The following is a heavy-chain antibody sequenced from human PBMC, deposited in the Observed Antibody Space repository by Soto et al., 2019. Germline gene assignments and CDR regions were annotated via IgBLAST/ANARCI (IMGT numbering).Heavy chain of an antibody. D-gene: IGHD1-1*01. J-gene: IGHJ4*02. CDR3: ARSINWSDFDY. CDR2: IYYSGST. V-gene: IGHV4-59*08. CDR1: GCSISSYY. Sequence: SETLSLTCTVSGCSISSYYWSWIRQPPGKGLEWIGYIYYSGSTNYNPSLKSRVTISVDTSKNQFSLRLSSVTAADTAVYYCARSINWSDFDYWAQGTLVTVSS.